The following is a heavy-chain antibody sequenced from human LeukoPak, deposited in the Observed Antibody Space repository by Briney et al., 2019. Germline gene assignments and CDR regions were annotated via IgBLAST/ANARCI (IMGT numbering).Heavy chain of an antibody. D-gene: IGHD2-21*01. J-gene: IGHJ3*02. CDR3: ARIPRSARAFDI. Sequence: GGSLRLSCAVSGLTFSSSWMDWVRQAPGKGLEWVSSISSSSSYIYYADSVKGRFTISRDNAKNSLYLQMNSLRAEDTAVYYCARIPRSARAFDIWGQGTMVTVSS. V-gene: IGHV3-21*01. CDR1: GLTFSSSW. CDR2: ISSSSSYI.